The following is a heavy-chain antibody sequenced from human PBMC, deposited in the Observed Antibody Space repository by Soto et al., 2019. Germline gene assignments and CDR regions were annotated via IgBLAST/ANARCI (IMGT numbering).Heavy chain of an antibody. J-gene: IGHJ4*02. CDR3: AHRHCNKVAYFDH. CDR1: GFSLSTNGVG. CDR2: VYWNDDK. V-gene: IGHV2-5*01. Sequence: QITLKESGPTLVNPTQPLTLTCTVSGFSLSTNGVGVGWIRQPPGKALEWLAIVYWNDDKRYSPSLESRLTIARDASQNQVVLTMTNVDPVDTATYYCAHRHCNKVAYFDHWGQGTLVTVYS.